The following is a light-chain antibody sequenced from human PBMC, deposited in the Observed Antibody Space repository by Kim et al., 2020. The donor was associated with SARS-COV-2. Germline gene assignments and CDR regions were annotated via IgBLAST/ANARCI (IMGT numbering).Light chain of an antibody. CDR3: NSRDSSNNHRV. CDR1: SLRTYY. Sequence: ALGQTVRITCQGDSLRTYYASWYQQQPGQAPTLIIYGKNNRPSGIPDRFSGSSSGNTASLTITGAQAEDEANYYCNSRDSSNNHRVFGGGTQLTVL. CDR2: GKN. J-gene: IGLJ3*02. V-gene: IGLV3-19*01.